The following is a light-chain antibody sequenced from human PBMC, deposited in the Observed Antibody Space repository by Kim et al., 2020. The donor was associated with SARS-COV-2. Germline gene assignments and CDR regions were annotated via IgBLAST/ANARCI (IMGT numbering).Light chain of an antibody. J-gene: IGLJ2*01. CDR1: SLRSYY. CDR3: NSRDSSGNHLV. CDR2: GKN. V-gene: IGLV3-19*01. Sequence: SSELTQDPAVSVALGQTVRITCQGDSLRSYYASWYQQKPGQAPVLVIYGKNNRPSGIPDRFSGSSPGNTASLTLTGAEAEDEADYYCNSRDSSGNHLVFGGGTQLTVL.